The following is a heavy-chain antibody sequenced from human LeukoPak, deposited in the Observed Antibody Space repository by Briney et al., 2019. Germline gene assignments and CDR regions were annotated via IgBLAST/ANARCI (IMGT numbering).Heavy chain of an antibody. CDR2: ISGRGGST. CDR3: VKFIAAAGTFWFDP. J-gene: IGHJ5*02. V-gene: IGHV3-23*01. CDR1: GFTCSSYA. D-gene: IGHD6-13*01. Sequence: GGSLRLSCAASGFTCSSYAMSWVRQAPGKGLEWVSAISGRGGSTYYADSVKGRFTISRDNSKNTLYLQMNSLRAEDTAVYYCVKFIAAAGTFWFDPWGQGTLVTVSS.